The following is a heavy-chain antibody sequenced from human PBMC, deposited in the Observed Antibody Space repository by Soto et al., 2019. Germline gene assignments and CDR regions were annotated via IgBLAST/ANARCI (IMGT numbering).Heavy chain of an antibody. CDR1: GFTFRTYW. J-gene: IGHJ4*02. V-gene: IGHV3-7*03. CDR3: ARDGLYFDTSGYYGY. Sequence: GGSLRLSCAASGFTFRTYWMSWVRQAPGKGLEWVANIKQDGSEEYYVDSVKGRFTISRDNAKRSLYLQMNSLRAEDTAVYYCARDGLYFDTSGYYGYWGQGILVTVSS. CDR2: IKQDGSEE. D-gene: IGHD3-22*01.